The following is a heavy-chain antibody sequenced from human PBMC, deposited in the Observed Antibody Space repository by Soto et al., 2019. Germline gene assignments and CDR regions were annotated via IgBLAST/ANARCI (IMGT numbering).Heavy chain of an antibody. Sequence: EVQLLESGGGLVQPGGSLRLSCAASGFTFSSYAMSWVRQAPGKGLEWVSAISGSGGSTYYADSVKGRFTISRDNSKNTLYLQMNSLRAEDTAVYYCAKGILFNYYGSGTIKGGFDYWGQGTLVTVSS. D-gene: IGHD3-10*01. J-gene: IGHJ4*02. CDR1: GFTFSSYA. V-gene: IGHV3-23*01. CDR2: ISGSGGST. CDR3: AKGILFNYYGSGTIKGGFDY.